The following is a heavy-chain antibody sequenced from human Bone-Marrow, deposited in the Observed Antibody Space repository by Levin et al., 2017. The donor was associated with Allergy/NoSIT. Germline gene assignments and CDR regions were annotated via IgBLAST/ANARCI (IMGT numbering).Heavy chain of an antibody. CDR1: GFTFSDHY. J-gene: IGHJ6*02. CDR3: ATASCSGGDCYNYYYYAMDV. V-gene: IGHV3-72*01. D-gene: IGHD2-15*01. CDR2: TRNKVNSYTT. Sequence: TGGSLRLSCAGSGFTFSDHYMDWVRQAPGKGLEWVGRTRNKVNSYTTEYAASVKGRFTISRDDSSLYLQMNNLKAEDTAVYYCATASCSGGDCYNYYYYAMDVWGQGTTVTVSS.